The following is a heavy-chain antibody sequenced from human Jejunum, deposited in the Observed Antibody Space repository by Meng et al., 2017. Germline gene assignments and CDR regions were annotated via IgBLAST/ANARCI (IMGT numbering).Heavy chain of an antibody. CDR2: TYYRSKWYS. D-gene: IGHD1-26*01. J-gene: IGHJ4*02. CDR3: ARVVGGRHYFDY. Sequence: QVRMQRSGPGLLKPFQTLSLTFAISGYRFFGHSDVWNWIRQSPARGLEWLGRTYYRSKWYSDYAVSVKSRIIVNPDTSGNQFSLHLNSVTPEDTALYYCARVVGGRHYFDYWGQGTLVTVSS. CDR1: GYRFFGHSDV. V-gene: IGHV6-1*01.